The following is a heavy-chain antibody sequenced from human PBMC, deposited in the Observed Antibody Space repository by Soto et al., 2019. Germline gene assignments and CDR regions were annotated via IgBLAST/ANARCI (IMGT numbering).Heavy chain of an antibody. D-gene: IGHD3-10*01. V-gene: IGHV1-69*01. CDR3: ARDRDDSGSGNYYNRIDF. CDR1: GGIFSTYA. Sequence: QEQLVQSGAEVKKPGSSVNVSCKASGGIFSTYAISWLRQAPGQGLEWMGGIIPIFGTPNYAQRFQGRVTITADESTSTAYMALSRLRSEDTAVYYCARDRDDSGSGNYYNRIDFWGQGTLVTVSS. CDR2: IIPIFGTP. J-gene: IGHJ4*02.